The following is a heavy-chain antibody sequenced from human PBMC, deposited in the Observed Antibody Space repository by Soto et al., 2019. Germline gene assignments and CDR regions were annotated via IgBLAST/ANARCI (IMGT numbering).Heavy chain of an antibody. V-gene: IGHV3-7*04. CDR3: ARETPPPFAY. Sequence: EVQLVESGGDLVQPGGSLRLSCAASGFTFSNYWMSWVRQAPGKGLEWVANIKQDGSEKWYVDSVKGRFTISRDNAKNSLFLHRNRQRAEDTAVFYWARETPPPFAYGAKGTLVPASS. J-gene: IGHJ4*02. CDR1: GFTFSNYW. CDR2: IKQDGSEK.